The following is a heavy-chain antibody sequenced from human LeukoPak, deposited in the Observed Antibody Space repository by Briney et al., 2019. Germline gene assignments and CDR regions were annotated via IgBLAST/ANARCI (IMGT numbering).Heavy chain of an antibody. CDR1: GFTFSSYG. J-gene: IGHJ4*02. CDR3: ASAWGTLTQFDY. Sequence: GGSLRLSCAASGFTFSSYGMHWVRQAPGKGLEWVAVIWYGGSNKYYADSVKGRFTISRDNSKNTLYLQMNSLRAEDTAVYYCASAWGTLTQFDYWGQGTLVTVSS. D-gene: IGHD7-27*01. CDR2: IWYGGSNK. V-gene: IGHV3-33*08.